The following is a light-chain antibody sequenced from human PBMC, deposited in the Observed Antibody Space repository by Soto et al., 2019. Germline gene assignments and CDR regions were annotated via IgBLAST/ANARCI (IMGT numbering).Light chain of an antibody. CDR3: QQYNNWPRT. CDR1: QSVSNN. V-gene: IGKV3-15*01. J-gene: IGKJ1*01. Sequence: EVVMTQSPATLSVSPGERATLSCRASQSVSNNLAWYQQKPGQAPRLLMYGASTRATGIPARFSGSRSGTEFTLTISRLQSEDFAVYYCQQYNNWPRTFGQGTKVEIK. CDR2: GAS.